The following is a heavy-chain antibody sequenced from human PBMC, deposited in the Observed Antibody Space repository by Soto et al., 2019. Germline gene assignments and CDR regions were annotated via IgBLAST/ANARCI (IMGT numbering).Heavy chain of an antibody. CDR1: GGSISSGGYY. Sequence: SETLSLTCTVSGGSISSGGYYWSWIRQHPGKGLEWIGYIYYSGSTYYNPSLKSRVTISVDTSKNQFSLKLSSVTAADTAVYYCARGGGQWFGPEWGFDPWGQGTLVTVSS. V-gene: IGHV4-31*03. CDR3: ARGGGQWFGPEWGFDP. CDR2: IYYSGST. J-gene: IGHJ5*02. D-gene: IGHD3-10*01.